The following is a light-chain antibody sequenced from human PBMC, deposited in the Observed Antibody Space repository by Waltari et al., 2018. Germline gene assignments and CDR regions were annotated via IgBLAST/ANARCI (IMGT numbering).Light chain of an antibody. CDR1: SXRXXY. J-gene: IGLJ2*01. Sequence: SXXXXQDPAVXXALGQTXXXTXQXDSXRXXYASWYQXKPGXAPVLVIYGKNNRPSGIPDRFAGSSSXXXXSLTIXGAQAEXXADXXCNXXXSSGNHXXXGGGTKLTVL. CDR3: NXXXSSGNHXX. V-gene: IGLV3-19*01. CDR2: GKN.